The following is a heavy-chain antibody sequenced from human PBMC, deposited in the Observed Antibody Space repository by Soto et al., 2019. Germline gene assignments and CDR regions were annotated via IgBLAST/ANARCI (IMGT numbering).Heavy chain of an antibody. D-gene: IGHD2-15*01. J-gene: IGHJ4*02. CDR3: ATGSPLADCSDY. Sequence: EVLLVESGGGLVKPGGSLRLSCAASGLTFSNAWMNWVRQAPGKGLEWVGRIKSRSDGGTIDYAAPVKGRFIISRDDSKDTLYLQMNSLRTEDTAVYYCATGSPLADCSDYWGQGTQVTVSS. V-gene: IGHV3-15*07. CDR2: IKSRSDGGTI. CDR1: GLTFSNAW.